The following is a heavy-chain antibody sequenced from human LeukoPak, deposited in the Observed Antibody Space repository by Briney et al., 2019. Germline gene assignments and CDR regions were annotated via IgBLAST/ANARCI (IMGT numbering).Heavy chain of an antibody. D-gene: IGHD4-11*01. V-gene: IGHV3-74*01. CDR1: GFTFSSYW. CDR2: INSDGSST. J-gene: IGHJ3*02. CDR3: AKEDRLQDAFDI. Sequence: PGGSLRLSCAASGFTFSSYWMHWVRQVPGKGLVWVSRINSDGSSTSYADSVKGRFTISRDNAKNTLYLQMNSLRAEDTAVYYCAKEDRLQDAFDIWGQGTMVTVSS.